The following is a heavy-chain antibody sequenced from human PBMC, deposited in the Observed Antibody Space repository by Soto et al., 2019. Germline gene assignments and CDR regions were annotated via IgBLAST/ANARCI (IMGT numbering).Heavy chain of an antibody. Sequence: PSETLSLTCAVYGGSFSGYYWSWIRQPPGKGLEWIGEINHSGSTNYNPSLKSRVTISVDTSKNQFSLKLSSVTAADTAVYYCARGRVTMVRGVITHSYFDYWGQGTLVTVSS. V-gene: IGHV4-34*01. CDR2: INHSGST. CDR3: ARGRVTMVRGVITHSYFDY. D-gene: IGHD3-10*01. CDR1: GGSFSGYY. J-gene: IGHJ4*02.